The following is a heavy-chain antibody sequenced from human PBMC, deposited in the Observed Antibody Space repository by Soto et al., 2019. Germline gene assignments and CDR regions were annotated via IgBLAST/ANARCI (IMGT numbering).Heavy chain of an antibody. CDR1: GDSVSSKSAA. CDR2: TYYRSKWYN. CDR3: ARVVHSSSGPKGMDV. V-gene: IGHV6-1*01. J-gene: IGHJ6*02. D-gene: IGHD6-13*01. Sequence: SQALSLTCPISGDSVSSKSAAWNWISQSPSRGLEWLGRTYYRSKWYNDYAVSVKSRITINPDTSKNQFSLQLNSVTPEDTAVYYCARVVHSSSGPKGMDVWGQGTTVTV.